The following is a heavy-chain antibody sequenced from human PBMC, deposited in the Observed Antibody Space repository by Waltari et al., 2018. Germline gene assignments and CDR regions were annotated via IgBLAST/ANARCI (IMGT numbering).Heavy chain of an antibody. V-gene: IGHV1-69*08. Sequence: QVQLVQSGAEVKTPGSSVKVSCKASGGTFSSYAISWVRQAHGQGLEWMGRSIPIMGTATDAQNLQGRVTIPTDTATSRAYRELRSLRPDDTAVYYCARDPNVYSSSPNWFDPWGQGTLVTVSS. CDR3: ARDPNVYSSSPNWFDP. CDR1: GGTFSSYA. CDR2: SIPIMGTA. D-gene: IGHD6-13*01. J-gene: IGHJ5*02.